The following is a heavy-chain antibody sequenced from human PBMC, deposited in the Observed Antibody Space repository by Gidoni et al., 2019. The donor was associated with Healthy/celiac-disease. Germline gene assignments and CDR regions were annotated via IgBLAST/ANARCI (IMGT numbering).Heavy chain of an antibody. CDR3: ARAPWIPNYFDY. CDR2: IKQDGSEK. D-gene: IGHD5-18*01. Sequence: EVQLVESGGGLVQPGGSLRLSCAASGFTFSSYWMSWVRKAPGKGLEWVANIKQDGSEKYYVDSVKGRFTISRDNAKNSLYLQTNSLRAEDTAVYYCARAPWIPNYFDYWGQGTLVTVSS. CDR1: GFTFSSYW. J-gene: IGHJ4*02. V-gene: IGHV3-7*04.